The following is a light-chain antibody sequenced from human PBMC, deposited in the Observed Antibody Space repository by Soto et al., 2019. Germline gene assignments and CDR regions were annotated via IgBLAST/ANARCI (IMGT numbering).Light chain of an antibody. J-gene: IGLJ3*02. V-gene: IGLV1-44*01. CDR1: SSNIGSTV. CDR3: ASWDDSLNGWV. Sequence: QSVLTQPPSASGTPGQRVTISCSGSSSNIGSTVVNWYQQLPATAPKLLINSSHKRPSGVPDRFSGSKSGASASLAISGLQSGDEADYFCASWDDSLNGWVFGGGTKLTVL. CDR2: SSH.